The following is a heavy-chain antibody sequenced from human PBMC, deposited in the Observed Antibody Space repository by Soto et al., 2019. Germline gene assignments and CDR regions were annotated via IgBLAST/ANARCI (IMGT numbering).Heavy chain of an antibody. CDR3: AKATATSGGAFEI. CDR1: GFICSSYD. J-gene: IGHJ3*02. Sequence: GGSLRLSCAVSGFICSSYDMSWVRQAPGEGLEWVSTILVGGSTHYEDSVKGRFTISRDTSKNTVYLQMNSLTAGDTAFYYCAKATATSGGAFEIYGQGTMVTVSS. D-gene: IGHD1-1*01. CDR2: ILVGGST. V-gene: IGHV3-23*01.